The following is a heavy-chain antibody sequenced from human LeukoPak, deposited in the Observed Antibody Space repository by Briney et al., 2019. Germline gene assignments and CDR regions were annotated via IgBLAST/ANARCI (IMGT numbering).Heavy chain of an antibody. CDR1: GYSFNGYL. CDR3: TRQVSTATTIDFIHWDY. CDR2: IYPDDSNT. Sequence: GESLRTSSKGSGYSFNGYLIGWVRQIPGEGLGWMGIIYPDDSNTIYSPFFQGQITISADKSITTASLQPDTLKASDTAIYSCTRQVSTATTIDFIHWDYWGQGTLVTTSS. D-gene: IGHD1-26*01. J-gene: IGHJ4*02. V-gene: IGHV5-51*01.